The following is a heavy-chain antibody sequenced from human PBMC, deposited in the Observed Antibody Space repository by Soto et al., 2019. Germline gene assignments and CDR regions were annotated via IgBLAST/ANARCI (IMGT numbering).Heavy chain of an antibody. V-gene: IGHV4-34*01. D-gene: IGHD2-2*01. CDR1: GGSFSGYY. CDR2: INHSGST. J-gene: IGHJ4*02. Sequence: PSETLSLTCAVYGGSFSGYYWSWIRQPPGKGLEWIGEINHSGSTNYNPSLKSRVTISVDTSKNQFSLKLSSVTAADTAVYYCARGGVENDIVVVPAATEFDYWRQGPLVTVPS. CDR3: ARGGVENDIVVVPAATEFDY.